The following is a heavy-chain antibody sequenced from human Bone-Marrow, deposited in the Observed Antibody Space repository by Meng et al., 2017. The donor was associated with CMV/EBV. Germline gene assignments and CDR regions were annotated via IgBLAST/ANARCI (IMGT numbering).Heavy chain of an antibody. CDR3: ARGHRGNFDY. V-gene: IGHV4-4*02. J-gene: IGHJ4*02. Sequence: SCAVSGTSISTSNWWSWVRQPPGKGLEWIGEINHSGSTNYNPSLKSRVTISVDTSKNQFSLKLSSVTAADTAVYYCARGHRGNFDYWGQGTLVAVSS. CDR2: INHSGST. D-gene: IGHD2-21*01. CDR1: GTSISTSNW.